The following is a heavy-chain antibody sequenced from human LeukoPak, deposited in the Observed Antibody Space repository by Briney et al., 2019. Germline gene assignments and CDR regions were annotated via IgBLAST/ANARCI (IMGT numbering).Heavy chain of an antibody. V-gene: IGHV3-48*02. J-gene: IGHJ4*02. CDR3: ARDGGAVVVVTSLDY. D-gene: IGHD3-22*01. CDR1: GFTFSSYT. CDR2: ISSSSSTI. Sequence: TGGSLRLSCAASGFTFSSYTMHWVRQAPGKGLEWVSYISSSSSTIYYADSVKGRFTISRDNAKNSLYLQMNSLRDEDTAVYYCARDGGAVVVVTSLDYWGQGTLVTVSS.